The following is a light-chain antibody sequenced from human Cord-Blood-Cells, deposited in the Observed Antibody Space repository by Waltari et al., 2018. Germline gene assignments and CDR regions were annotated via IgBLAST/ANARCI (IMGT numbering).Light chain of an antibody. CDR2: GAS. V-gene: IGKV3-20*01. Sequence: EIVWTQSPGTLSWAPGERATPSCRASQSVSSSYLAWYQQKPGQAPRLLIYGASSRATGIPDRFSGSGSGTDFTLTISRLEPEDFAVYYCQQYGSSPLFGQGTKLEIK. CDR3: QQYGSSPL. J-gene: IGKJ2*01. CDR1: QSVSSSY.